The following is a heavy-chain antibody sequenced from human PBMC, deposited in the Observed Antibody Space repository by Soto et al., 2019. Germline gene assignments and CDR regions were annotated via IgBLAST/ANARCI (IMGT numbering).Heavy chain of an antibody. Sequence: MASAEMSIVCCILFGRQAPGQRLEWMGTINAGGGYTTYAQRFQGRVTMTRDTSTSTVSMELSSLRYEDTALYYCSNGDP. D-gene: IGHD4-4*01. J-gene: IGHJ5*02. CDR2: INAGGGYT. CDR3: SNGDP. V-gene: IGHV1-46*01. CDR1: AEMSIVCC.